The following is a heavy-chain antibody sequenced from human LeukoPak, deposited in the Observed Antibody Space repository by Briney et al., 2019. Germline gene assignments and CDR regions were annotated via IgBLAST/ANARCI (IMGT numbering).Heavy chain of an antibody. V-gene: IGHV3-15*01. Sequence: GGSLRLSCAASGFTFTNAWMSWVRQAPGKGLEWVGHIKSKTDGGTTDYAARVKGRFTVSRDDSKNTLYLQMNSLKTEDTAVYYCRVDYRSYWGQGTLVTVSS. J-gene: IGHJ4*02. CDR1: GFTFTNAW. CDR3: RVDYRSY. CDR2: IKSKTDGGTT. D-gene: IGHD3-3*01.